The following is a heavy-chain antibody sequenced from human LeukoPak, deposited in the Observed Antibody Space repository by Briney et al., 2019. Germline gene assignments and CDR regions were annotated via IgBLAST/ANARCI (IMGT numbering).Heavy chain of an antibody. CDR3: ARHKYSYGSKLYYFDY. J-gene: IGHJ4*02. CDR1: GGSISSSSSY. V-gene: IGHV4-39*01. D-gene: IGHD5-18*01. Sequence: SETLSLTCTVSGGSISSSSSYWGWIRQPPGKGLEWIGSIYYSGSTYYNPSLKSRVTISVDTSKNQFSLKLSSVTAADTAVYYCARHKYSYGSKLYYFDYWGQGTLVTVAS. CDR2: IYYSGST.